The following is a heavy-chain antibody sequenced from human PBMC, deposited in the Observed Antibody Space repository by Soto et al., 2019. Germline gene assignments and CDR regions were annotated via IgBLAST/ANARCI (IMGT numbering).Heavy chain of an antibody. CDR2: ISKSDYT. V-gene: IGHV3-21*06. D-gene: IGHD1-26*01. CDR1: GFAFNNYG. Sequence: GGSLRLSCTVSGFAFNNYGINWVRQAPGKGLEWVSSISKSDYTYYSDSVKGRFTISRDNARNSLYLQMDSLRVEDTAVYYCVRENEMAGATSAFEYWGQGTPVTVSS. J-gene: IGHJ4*02. CDR3: VRENEMAGATSAFEY.